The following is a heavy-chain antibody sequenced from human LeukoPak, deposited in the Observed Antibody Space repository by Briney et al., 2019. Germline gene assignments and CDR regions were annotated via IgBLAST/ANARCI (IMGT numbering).Heavy chain of an antibody. V-gene: IGHV3-23*01. Sequence: PGGSLRLSCAASGFTFSGYAMSWVRQAPGKGLEWVSAISDSGDATYYADSVRGRFTISRDNSKNTVYLQLNSLRAADTAVYYCLNLWFGDDYYFDYWGQGTLVTVSS. CDR3: LNLWFGDDYYFDY. CDR1: GFTFSGYA. CDR2: ISDSGDAT. D-gene: IGHD3-10*01. J-gene: IGHJ4*02.